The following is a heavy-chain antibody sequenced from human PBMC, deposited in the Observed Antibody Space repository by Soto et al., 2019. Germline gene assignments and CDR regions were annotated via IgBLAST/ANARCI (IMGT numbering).Heavy chain of an antibody. CDR1: GYGSTTKW. D-gene: IGHD6-6*01. CDR3: VRQSSYAVAARAPFDP. CDR2: VDPSDSYT. J-gene: IGHJ5*02. Sequence: GDSLKISCQDSGYGSTTKWISWVRQMPGKGLEWVGRVDPSDSYTDYSPSFRGHVIISVDRSVSTAYLEWSSLKASDSAIYYCVRQSSYAVAARAPFDPWGQGTVVTVSS. V-gene: IGHV5-10-1*01.